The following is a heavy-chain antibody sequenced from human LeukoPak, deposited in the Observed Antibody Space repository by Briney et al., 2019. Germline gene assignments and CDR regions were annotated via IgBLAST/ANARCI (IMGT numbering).Heavy chain of an antibody. Sequence: GSLRLSCAASGFDFSTYAINWVRQAPGKGLEWVSSISTMSNYIFYGDSVKGRFTISRDNAENSVYLQMNSLRPEDTAVYYCSRDRLGGLDLWGQGTLVTVSS. J-gene: IGHJ5*02. CDR1: GFDFSTYA. CDR2: ISTMSNYI. D-gene: IGHD5-12*01. V-gene: IGHV3-21*01. CDR3: SRDRLGGLDL.